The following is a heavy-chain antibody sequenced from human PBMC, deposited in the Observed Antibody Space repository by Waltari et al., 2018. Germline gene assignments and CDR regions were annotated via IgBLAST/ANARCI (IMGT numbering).Heavy chain of an antibody. Sequence: EVHLVESGGGLVHPGDSVRLSCAASGVIVSNNYMSWVRQPPGKGLEWVSVIYRGGETYYADSGKGRFTISRDNSKNTLDLQMNNVRAEDTAVYYCTSDHGLSWPLDWGQGTMVTVSS. CDR2: IYRGGET. CDR3: TSDHGLSWPLD. D-gene: IGHD6-13*01. J-gene: IGHJ4*02. CDR1: GVIVSNNY. V-gene: IGHV3-53*01.